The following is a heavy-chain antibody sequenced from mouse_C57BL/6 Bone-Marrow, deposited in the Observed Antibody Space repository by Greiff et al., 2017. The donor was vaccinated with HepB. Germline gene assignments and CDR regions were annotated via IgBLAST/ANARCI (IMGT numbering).Heavy chain of an antibody. V-gene: IGHV1-15*01. CDR3: TRLWL. Sequence: VQLQESGAELVRPGASVTLSCKASGYTFTDYEMHWVKQTPVHGLEWIGAIDPETGGTAYNQKFKGKAILTADKSSITAYMEFRSLTSEDSAVYYCTRLWLWGQGTTLTVSS. CDR1: GYTFTDYE. J-gene: IGHJ2*01. CDR2: IDPETGGT.